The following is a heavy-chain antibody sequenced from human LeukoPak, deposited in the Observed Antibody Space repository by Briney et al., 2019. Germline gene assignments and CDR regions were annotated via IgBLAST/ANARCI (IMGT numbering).Heavy chain of an antibody. CDR3: ARVPYYYGSGSNPN. V-gene: IGHV4-30-4*01. CDR1: GGSISSGDYY. Sequence: SQTLSLTCTVSGGSISSGDYYWSWIRQPPGKGLEWIGYIYYSGSTYYNPSLKSRVTISVDTSKNQFSLKLSSVTAADTAVYYCARVPYYYGSGSNPNWGQGTLVTVSS. D-gene: IGHD3-10*01. J-gene: IGHJ4*02. CDR2: IYYSGST.